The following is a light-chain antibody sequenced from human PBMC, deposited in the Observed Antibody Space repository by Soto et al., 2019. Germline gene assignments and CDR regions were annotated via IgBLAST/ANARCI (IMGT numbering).Light chain of an antibody. CDR3: QQFGVSPT. Sequence: EIVLTQSPGTLSLSPGERATLSCRASQTITPTFLAWYQQKPGQAPRLLSYGASSRATDIPARFSGSGSGTDFTLTISKLEPEDFAVYYCQQFGVSPTFGGGTQVEIK. CDR2: GAS. CDR1: QTITPTF. V-gene: IGKV3-20*01. J-gene: IGKJ4*01.